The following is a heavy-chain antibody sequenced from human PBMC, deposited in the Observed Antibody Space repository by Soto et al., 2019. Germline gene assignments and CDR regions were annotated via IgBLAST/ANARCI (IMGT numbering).Heavy chain of an antibody. CDR3: AREPPTRSDWDF. CDR1: GFTFSSYW. V-gene: IGHV3-74*01. D-gene: IGHD2-21*01. J-gene: IGHJ4*02. Sequence: EVQLVESGGGLVQPGGSLRLSCAASGFTFSSYWMHWVRQAPGKGLVWVSRINRDGSNTNYADSVKGRFTISRDNAKNTLYLQMNSLSAEDTAVYYCAREPPTRSDWDFWGQGTLVTVSS. CDR2: INRDGSNT.